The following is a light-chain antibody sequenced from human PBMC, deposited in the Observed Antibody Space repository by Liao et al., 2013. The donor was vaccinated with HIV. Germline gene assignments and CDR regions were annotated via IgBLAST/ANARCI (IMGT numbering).Light chain of an antibody. CDR1: KLGDKY. CDR2: QDT. V-gene: IGLV3-1*01. Sequence: SYELTQPPSVSVSPGQTASITCSGDKLGDKYACWYQQKPGQSPVLVIYQDTKRPSGIPERFSGSNSGSTATLTISGTQAMDEADYYCQAWDINTVVFGGGTKLTVL. J-gene: IGLJ2*01. CDR3: QAWDINTVV.